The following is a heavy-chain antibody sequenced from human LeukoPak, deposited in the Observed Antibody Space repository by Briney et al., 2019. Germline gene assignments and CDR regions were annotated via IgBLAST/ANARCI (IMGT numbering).Heavy chain of an antibody. J-gene: IGHJ6*03. CDR3: ARAGNYGGNSWGYYMDV. CDR2: INPTGGST. CDR1: GYTFTSYY. D-gene: IGHD4-23*01. Sequence: EASVKVSCKASGYTFTSYYTHWVRQAPGQGLEWMGLINPTGGSTGYAQKFQGRVTITRNTSISTAYMELSSLRSEDTAVYYCARAGNYGGNSWGYYMDVWGKGTTVTVSS. V-gene: IGHV1-46*01.